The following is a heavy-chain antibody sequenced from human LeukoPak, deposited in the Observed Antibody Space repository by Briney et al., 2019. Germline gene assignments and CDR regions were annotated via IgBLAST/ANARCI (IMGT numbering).Heavy chain of an antibody. Sequence: PGGSLRLSCAASGFTFSSYAMSWVRQAPGKGLEWVSAISGSGGSTYYADSVKGRFTIPRDNSKNTLYLQMNSLRADDTAVYYCAKVGGGFNPTLYFDFWGQGTLVTVSS. CDR2: ISGSGGST. D-gene: IGHD3-16*01. V-gene: IGHV3-23*01. CDR3: AKVGGGFNPTLYFDF. CDR1: GFTFSSYA. J-gene: IGHJ4*02.